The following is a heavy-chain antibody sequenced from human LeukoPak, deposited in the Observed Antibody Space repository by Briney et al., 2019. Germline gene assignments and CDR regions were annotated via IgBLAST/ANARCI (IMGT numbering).Heavy chain of an antibody. J-gene: IGHJ4*02. Sequence: GGSLRLSCAASGFTVITNDMTWVRQAPGKGLEWVSVLYSDGNTKYSDSVQVRFTISRDNSKNTLYLEMNSLSPDDTAVYYCARGVEPLAANTLAYWGQGTLVTVSS. V-gene: IGHV3-53*01. CDR1: GFTVITND. D-gene: IGHD1-14*01. CDR2: LYSDGNT. CDR3: ARGVEPLAANTLAY.